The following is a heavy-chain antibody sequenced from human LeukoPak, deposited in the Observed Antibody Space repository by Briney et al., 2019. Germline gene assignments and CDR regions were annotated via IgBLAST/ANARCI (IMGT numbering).Heavy chain of an antibody. CDR3: ARVDLRYSSGFFAFDI. J-gene: IGHJ3*02. CDR2: ISYDGSNK. V-gene: IGHV3-30*04. D-gene: IGHD6-25*01. CDR1: GFTFSIYA. Sequence: PGRPLRLSCAASGFTFSIYAMHWVRQAPGKGLEWVAVISYDGSNKYYADSVKGRFTISRDNSKNTLYLQMNSLRAEDTAVYYCARVDLRYSSGFFAFDIWGQGTMVTVSS.